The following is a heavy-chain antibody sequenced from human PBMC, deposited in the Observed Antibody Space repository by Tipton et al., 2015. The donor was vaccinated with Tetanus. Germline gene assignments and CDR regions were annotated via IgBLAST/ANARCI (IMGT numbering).Heavy chain of an antibody. CDR3: ARGDGSTLHY. Sequence: TLSLTCTVSGGSISTYYWSWIRQPPGKGPEWIGYIYYRGSTNYYPSLKSRVTMSVDTSKNQFSLNLSSVTAADTAVYYCARGDGSTLHYWGQGTLVAGSS. D-gene: IGHD5-24*01. CDR2: IYYRGST. V-gene: IGHV4-59*01. CDR1: GGSISTYY. J-gene: IGHJ4*02.